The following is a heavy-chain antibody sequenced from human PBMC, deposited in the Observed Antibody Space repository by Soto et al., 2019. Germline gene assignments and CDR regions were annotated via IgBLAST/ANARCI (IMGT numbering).Heavy chain of an antibody. J-gene: IGHJ4*02. V-gene: IGHV3-74*01. Sequence: PGGSLRLSCAVSGFTLSGYWMHWVRQAPGKGLVWVSRINSDGSTTSYADSVKGRFTISRDNAKNTLYLQMDSLRAEDTAVYFCASAKIGDYFQVYWGQGTLVTVS. CDR3: ASAKIGDYFQVY. CDR2: INSDGSTT. D-gene: IGHD4-17*01. CDR1: GFTLSGYW.